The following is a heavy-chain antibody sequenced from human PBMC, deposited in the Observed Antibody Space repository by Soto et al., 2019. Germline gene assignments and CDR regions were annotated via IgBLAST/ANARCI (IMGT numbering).Heavy chain of an antibody. CDR3: ARGLRWLDS. J-gene: IGHJ4*02. V-gene: IGHV3-7*04. D-gene: IGHD4-17*01. CDR1: GFTFSNYW. CDR2: IKQDGTEK. Sequence: EVQLVESGGALVQPGGSLRLSCAASGFTFSNYWMTWVRQAPGKGMEWVANIKQDGTEKYYVDSVKGRFTISRDNAKNTLFLQMNSLRAEDTAVFYCARGLRWLDSWGQGNLVTVSS.